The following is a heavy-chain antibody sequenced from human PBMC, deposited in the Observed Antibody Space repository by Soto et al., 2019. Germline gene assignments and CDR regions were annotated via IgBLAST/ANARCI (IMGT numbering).Heavy chain of an antibody. Sequence: PVGSLRLSCASSVFTFSSYGMHCVRQAPGKWLEWVATIWYDGSNRYYADSVKGRFTISRDNSKNALYLQMNSLRAEDTALYYCARDGTVSGYYVDFWGLGTVVTVS. J-gene: IGHJ4*02. CDR3: ARDGTVSGYYVDF. CDR1: VFTFSSYG. D-gene: IGHD3-9*01. CDR2: IWYDGSNR. V-gene: IGHV3-33*01.